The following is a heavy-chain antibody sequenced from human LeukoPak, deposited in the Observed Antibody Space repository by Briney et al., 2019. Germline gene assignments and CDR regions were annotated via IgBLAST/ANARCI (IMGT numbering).Heavy chain of an antibody. Sequence: GGSLRLSCAASGFTFSSYCMHWVRQAPGKGLEWVAFIRYDGSNKYYAGSVKGRFTISRDNSKNTLYLQMNSLRAEDTAVYYCAEGSGSYPHFDYWGQGTLVTVSS. CDR3: AEGSGSYPHFDY. CDR1: GFTFSSYC. J-gene: IGHJ4*02. CDR2: IRYDGSNK. D-gene: IGHD3-10*01. V-gene: IGHV3-30*02.